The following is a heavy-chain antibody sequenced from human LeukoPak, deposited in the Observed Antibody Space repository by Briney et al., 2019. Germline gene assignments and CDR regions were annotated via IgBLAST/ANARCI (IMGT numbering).Heavy chain of an antibody. Sequence: GGSLRLSCAASGFTVSSNYMSWVRQAPGKGLEWVSVIYSGGSTYYADSVKGRFTISRDNSKNTLYLQMNSLRAEDTAVYYCARESIAAAGPPYGMDVWGQGTTVTVS. V-gene: IGHV3-53*01. J-gene: IGHJ6*02. CDR2: IYSGGST. CDR1: GFTVSSNY. D-gene: IGHD6-13*01. CDR3: ARESIAAAGPPYGMDV.